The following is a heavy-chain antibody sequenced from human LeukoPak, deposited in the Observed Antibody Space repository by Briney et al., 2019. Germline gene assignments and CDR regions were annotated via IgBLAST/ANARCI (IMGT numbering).Heavy chain of an antibody. J-gene: IGHJ5*02. V-gene: IGHV3-21*01. D-gene: IGHD2-8*01. CDR3: ARLRRYCTNGVCYDWFDP. CDR2: ISSSSSYI. Sequence: PGGSLRLSCAASGFTFSSYSMNWVRQAPGKGLEWVSSISSSSSYIYYADSVKGRFTISRDNAKNSLYLQMNSLRAEDTAVYYCARLRRYCTNGVCYDWFDPWGQGTLVTVSS. CDR1: GFTFSSYS.